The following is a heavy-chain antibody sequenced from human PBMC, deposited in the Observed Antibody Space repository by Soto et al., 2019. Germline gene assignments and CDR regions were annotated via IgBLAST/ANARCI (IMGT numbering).Heavy chain of an antibody. CDR1: GGSFSGSY. Sequence: QVQLQQWGAGLLKPSETLSLTCAVYGGSFSGSYWSWIRQPPGKRLEWIGEINLGGSANYNPSLKSRVTISVDTSNNQFSLKLSSVTAADTAVYYFAMVRAAPRVLHKWFDPWGQGTLVTVSS. J-gene: IGHJ5*02. D-gene: IGHD2-15*01. CDR2: INLGGSA. CDR3: AMVRAAPRVLHKWFDP. V-gene: IGHV4-34*01.